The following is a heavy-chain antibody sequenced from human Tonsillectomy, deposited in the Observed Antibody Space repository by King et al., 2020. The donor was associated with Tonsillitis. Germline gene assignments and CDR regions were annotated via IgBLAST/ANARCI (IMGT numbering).Heavy chain of an antibody. CDR1: GGSISSSSYY. Sequence: QLQESGPGLVKPSETLSLTCTVSGGSISSSSYYWGWIRQPPGKGLEWIGSIYYSGSTYYNPSLKSRVTISVDPSKNPFSLKLSSVTAADTAVYYCARLRYSNYYYYYYMDVWGKGTTVTVSS. CDR3: ARLRYSNYYYYYYMDV. V-gene: IGHV4-39*01. J-gene: IGHJ6*03. CDR2: IYYSGST. D-gene: IGHD4-11*01.